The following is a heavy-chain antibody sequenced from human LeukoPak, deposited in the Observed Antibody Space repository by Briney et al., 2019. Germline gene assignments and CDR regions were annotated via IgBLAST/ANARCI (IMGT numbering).Heavy chain of an antibody. Sequence: GGSLRLSCAASGLAVSSNYMSWVRQAPGKGLDWVSLIYSDGRTTYADSVKGRFTISRDNSKNTLYLQMNSLGAEDTAVYYCARDSSGSYYTPDYWGQGTLVTVSS. D-gene: IGHD1-26*01. V-gene: IGHV3-66*01. CDR2: IYSDGRT. CDR3: ARDSSGSYYTPDY. CDR1: GLAVSSNY. J-gene: IGHJ4*02.